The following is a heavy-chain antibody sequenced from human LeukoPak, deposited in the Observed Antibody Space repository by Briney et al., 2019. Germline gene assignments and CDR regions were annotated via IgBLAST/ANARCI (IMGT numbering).Heavy chain of an antibody. Sequence: PGGSLRLSCAASGFTFSSYAMSWVRQAPGKGLEWVSAISGSGGSTYYADSVKGRFTISRDNSKNSLYLQMNSLRAEDTAVYYCARDLNVIGIAVAMDVWGKGTTVTVSS. J-gene: IGHJ6*04. CDR3: ARDLNVIGIAVAMDV. CDR2: ISGSGGST. CDR1: GFTFSSYA. D-gene: IGHD6-19*01. V-gene: IGHV3-23*01.